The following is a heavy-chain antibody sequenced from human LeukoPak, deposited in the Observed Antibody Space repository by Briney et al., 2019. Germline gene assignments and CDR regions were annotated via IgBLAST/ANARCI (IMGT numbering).Heavy chain of an antibody. CDR3: ARDSFTIFGVVFDY. Sequence: GGSLRLSCAASGFTFSSYSMNWVRQAPGKGLEWVSSISSSSSYIYYADSVKGRFTISRDNAKNSLYLQMNSQRAEDTAVYYCARDSFTIFGVVFDYWGQGTLVTVSS. CDR1: GFTFSSYS. CDR2: ISSSSSYI. D-gene: IGHD3-3*01. V-gene: IGHV3-21*01. J-gene: IGHJ4*02.